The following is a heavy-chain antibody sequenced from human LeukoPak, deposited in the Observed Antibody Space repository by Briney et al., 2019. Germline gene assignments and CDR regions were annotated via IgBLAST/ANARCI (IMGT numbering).Heavy chain of an antibody. Sequence: SETLSLTCTVSGGSISSSSYYWGWIRQPPGKGLEWIGSIYYSGNTYYNPSLKSRVTISVDTSKNQFSLTLTSVTAADTAVYYCANYGYRGFFDYWGQGTLVTVSS. D-gene: IGHD5-24*01. CDR1: GGSISSSSYY. CDR3: ANYGYRGFFDY. CDR2: IYYSGNT. J-gene: IGHJ4*03. V-gene: IGHV4-39*01.